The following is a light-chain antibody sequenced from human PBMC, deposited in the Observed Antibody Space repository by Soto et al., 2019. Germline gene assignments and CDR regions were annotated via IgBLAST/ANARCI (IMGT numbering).Light chain of an antibody. V-gene: IGKV1-5*03. CDR1: QSISTW. CDR3: QHYNSYSEA. Sequence: DIQMTQSPSTLSAFVGDRVTITCRASQSISTWLAWYQQKPGKAPKLLIYKASTLKSGVPSRFSGSGSGTEFTLTISSLQPDDFATYYCQHYNSYSEAFGQGTKV. J-gene: IGKJ1*01. CDR2: KAS.